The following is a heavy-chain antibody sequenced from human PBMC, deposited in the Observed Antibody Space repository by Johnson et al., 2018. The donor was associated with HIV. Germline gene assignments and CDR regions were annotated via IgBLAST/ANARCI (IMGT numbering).Heavy chain of an antibody. J-gene: IGHJ3*02. V-gene: IGHV3-33*08. Sequence: QVQLVESGGGLVNPGGSLRLSCEGSGFIFSNAWMHWVRQAPGKGLEWVAVMWYDGSNKYYADSVKGRFTISRDNSKNTLYLQMNSLRAEDTAVYYCARDKGLGDAFDIWGQGTMVTVSS. CDR2: MWYDGSNK. CDR1: GFIFSNAW. CDR3: ARDKGLGDAFDI. D-gene: IGHD3-16*01.